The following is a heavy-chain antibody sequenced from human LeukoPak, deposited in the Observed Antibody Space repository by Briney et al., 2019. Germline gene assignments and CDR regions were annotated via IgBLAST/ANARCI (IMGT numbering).Heavy chain of an antibody. CDR1: GGSISSSSYH. J-gene: IGHJ4*02. Sequence: SETLSLTCTVSGGSISSSSYHWGWIRQPPGKGLEWIGSIYYSGSTYYNPSLKSRVTISVDTSKNQFSLKLSSVTAADTAVYYCARQCSNYYWGQGTLVTVSS. D-gene: IGHD4-11*01. V-gene: IGHV4-39*01. CDR3: ARQCSNYY. CDR2: IYYSGST.